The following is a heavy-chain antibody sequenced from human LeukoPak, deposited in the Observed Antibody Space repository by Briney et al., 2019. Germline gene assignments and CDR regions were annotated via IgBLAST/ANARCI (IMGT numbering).Heavy chain of an antibody. CDR3: ARSIGLTGGGVDV. J-gene: IGHJ6*02. CDR1: GFTFSDYN. CDR2: ITDSGNTI. V-gene: IGHV3-11*01. D-gene: IGHD3-9*01. Sequence: GGPLRLSCAASGFTFSDYNMNWVRQSRGKGVEGVSYITDSGNTIHYADSVKGRFTISRDNAKNSLYLQMNSLRAEDTAVYYCARSIGLTGGGVDVWGQGTTVTVSS.